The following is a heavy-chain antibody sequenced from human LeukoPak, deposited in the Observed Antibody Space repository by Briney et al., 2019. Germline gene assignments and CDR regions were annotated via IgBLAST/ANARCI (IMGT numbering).Heavy chain of an antibody. CDR2: IRSKAHGGTT. CDR1: GFTFADSA. V-gene: IGHV3-49*04. J-gene: IGHJ5*02. D-gene: IGHD5-12*01. Sequence: TGGSLRLSRTASGFTFADSAMSWVRQAPGKGLEWVGFIRSKAHGGTTEYAASVKGRFTISRDDSKRFAYLQMNSLKIEDTAVYYCSCELVAATHWFDPWGQGTLVTVSS. CDR3: SCELVAATHWFDP.